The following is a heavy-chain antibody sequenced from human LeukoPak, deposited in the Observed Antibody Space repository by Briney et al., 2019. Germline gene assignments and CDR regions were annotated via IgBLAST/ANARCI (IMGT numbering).Heavy chain of an antibody. CDR3: ATSSTLIVVVATAIRDY. Sequence: GGSLRLSCAASGSPFSTYAMSWVRQAPGKGLEWVSTINSYGDSTYYADSVKGRFTISRDNSGNTLHLQMSSLRAEDTAVYYCATSSTLIVVVATAIRDYWGQGTLVTVSS. CDR1: GSPFSTYA. D-gene: IGHD2-2*02. V-gene: IGHV3-23*01. J-gene: IGHJ4*02. CDR2: INSYGDST.